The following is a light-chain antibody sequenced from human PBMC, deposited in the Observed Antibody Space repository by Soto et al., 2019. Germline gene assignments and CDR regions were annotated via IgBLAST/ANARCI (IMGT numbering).Light chain of an antibody. V-gene: IGKV1-5*03. J-gene: IGKJ4*01. Sequence: DIQMTQSPSTLSASVGDRVTITCRASQSLSSWLAWYQQKPGKAPKLLIYKASSLESGVPSRFSGSGSGTEFTLTISSLQPDDFATYYCQQYNHYSITFGGGTKVEIK. CDR2: KAS. CDR1: QSLSSW. CDR3: QQYNHYSIT.